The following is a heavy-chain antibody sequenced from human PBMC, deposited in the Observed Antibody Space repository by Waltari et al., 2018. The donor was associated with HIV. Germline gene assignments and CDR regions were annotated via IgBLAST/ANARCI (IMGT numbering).Heavy chain of an antibody. CDR3: AKGTQIDDYTLHY. CDR1: GFTLRSHG. CDR2: LEHDGIIK. Sequence: QVQLVESGGGVVQPGGSLRLSCAASGFTLRSHGIHWVRQAPGKGLEWVAFLEHDGIIKKYADSVRGRFTVSRDISKNALYLQMSDLRAEDTAVYYCAKGTQIDDYTLHYWGQGTLVTVSS. J-gene: IGHJ4*02. D-gene: IGHD3-16*01. V-gene: IGHV3-30*02.